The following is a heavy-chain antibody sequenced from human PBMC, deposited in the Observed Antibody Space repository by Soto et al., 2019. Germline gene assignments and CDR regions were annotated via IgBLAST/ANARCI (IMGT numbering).Heavy chain of an antibody. D-gene: IGHD2-2*02. J-gene: IGHJ6*02. CDR3: AREYTAWPLAYGLDL. CDR2: ISSRSDI. CDR1: GFTFSTYS. Sequence: GSLRLSCVGSGFTFSTYSINWVRQAPGKGLEWVSSISSRSDIYYADSVKGRFTISRDNAKNSVSLQMNSLRAEDTAVYYCAREYTAWPLAYGLDLWGQGTTVTVSS. V-gene: IGHV3-21*01.